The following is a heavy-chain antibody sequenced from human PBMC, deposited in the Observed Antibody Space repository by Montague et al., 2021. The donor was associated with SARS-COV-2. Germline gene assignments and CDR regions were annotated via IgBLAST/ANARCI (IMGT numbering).Heavy chain of an antibody. CDR3: ARKDIFSNWFDH. CDR2: FSYSGST. Sequence: SETLSLTCTVSGGSVSSNRDSWGWIRQPPGRGLEWIGTFSYSGSTYSNPSLNNRVSISRDTSRNHFSLILTSVTTANTAVYYCARKDIFSNWFDHWGQGTLVTVSS. CDR1: GGSVSSNRDS. J-gene: IGHJ5*02. D-gene: IGHD2-15*01. V-gene: IGHV4-39*02.